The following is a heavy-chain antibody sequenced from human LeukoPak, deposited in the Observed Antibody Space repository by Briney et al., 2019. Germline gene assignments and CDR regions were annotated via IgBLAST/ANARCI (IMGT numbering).Heavy chain of an antibody. J-gene: IGHJ6*03. CDR2: IYYSGST. CDR1: GGSFSGYY. V-gene: IGHV4-59*01. D-gene: IGHD3-10*01. Sequence: PSETLSLTCAVYGGSFSGYYWSWIRQPPGKGLEWIGYIYYSGSTNYNPSLKSRVTISVDTSKNQFSLKLSSVTAADTAVYYCARAFGGSGSYSLPYYYYYMDVWGKGTTVTISS. CDR3: ARAFGGSGSYSLPYYYYYMDV.